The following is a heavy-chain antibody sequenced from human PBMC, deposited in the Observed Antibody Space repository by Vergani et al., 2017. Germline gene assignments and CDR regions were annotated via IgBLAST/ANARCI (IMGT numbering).Heavy chain of an antibody. CDR3: ARGDYGILTGYRY. CDR2: INPSGGHT. CDR1: GYTFSNYY. D-gene: IGHD3-9*01. V-gene: IGHV1-46*03. Sequence: QVPVVQSGAEVKKSGASAKVSCTTSGYTFSNYYMHWVRQAPGQGLEWMGIINPSGGHTNYAQKFQGRVTMTRDTSTSTVYMELSSLRTEDTAIDYCARGDYGILTGYRYWGQGTLVTVSA. J-gene: IGHJ4*02.